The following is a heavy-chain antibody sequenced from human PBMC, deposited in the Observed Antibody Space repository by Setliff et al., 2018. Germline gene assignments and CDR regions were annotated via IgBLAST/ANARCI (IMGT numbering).Heavy chain of an antibody. CDR1: GGNFNNYA. D-gene: IGHD1-1*01. V-gene: IGHV1-69*06. CDR2: IIPLFGTT. CDR3: ARDSVTLGQLERRGGFRYYDMDV. J-gene: IGHJ6*02. Sequence: SVKVSCKASGGNFNNYAINWVRQAPGQGLEWVGRIIPLFGTTNFAQKFQDRVTITADKSTSTVYMELNSLISEDAAVYLCARDSVTLGQLERRGGFRYYDMDVWGQGTTVTVSS.